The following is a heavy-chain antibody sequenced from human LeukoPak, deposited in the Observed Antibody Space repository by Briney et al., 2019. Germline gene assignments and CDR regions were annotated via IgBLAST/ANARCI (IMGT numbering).Heavy chain of an antibody. CDR3: ARGSSSWPMDV. D-gene: IGHD6-13*01. CDR1: GGTFSSYA. Sequence: SVKVSCKASGGTFSSYAISWVRQAPGQGLEWMGGIIPIFGTANYAQKLQGRVTMTTDTSTSTAYMELRSLRSDDTAVYYCARGSSSWPMDVWGKGTTVTVSS. V-gene: IGHV1-69*05. J-gene: IGHJ6*04. CDR2: IIPIFGTA.